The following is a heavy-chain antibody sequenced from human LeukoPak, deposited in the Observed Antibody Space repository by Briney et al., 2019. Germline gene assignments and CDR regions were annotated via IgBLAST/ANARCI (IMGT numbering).Heavy chain of an antibody. CDR1: GFTFSTYG. CDR2: ISSSSSTI. Sequence: GGSLRLSCAASGFTFSTYGMHWVRQAPGKGLEWVSYISSSSSTIYYADSVKGRFTISRDNAKNSLYLQMNSLRAEDTAVYYCARDDYGGFDYWGQGTLVTVSS. V-gene: IGHV3-48*04. D-gene: IGHD3-16*01. J-gene: IGHJ4*02. CDR3: ARDDYGGFDY.